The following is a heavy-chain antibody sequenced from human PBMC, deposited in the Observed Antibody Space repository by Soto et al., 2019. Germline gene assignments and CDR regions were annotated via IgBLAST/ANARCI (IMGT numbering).Heavy chain of an antibody. D-gene: IGHD2-15*01. Sequence: PVESLKISCKGSGYIFTNYWIICLLQLPVKGLEWMGRIDTSYSYSHYSPSFQGHVTISVDKSISTGYLQWSSLKASDTAMYYCARYCSSSSCSQLYGMDVWGQGTTVTVSS. V-gene: IGHV5-10-1*01. J-gene: IGHJ6*02. CDR1: GYIFTNYW. CDR3: ARYCSSSSCSQLYGMDV. CDR2: IDTSYSYS.